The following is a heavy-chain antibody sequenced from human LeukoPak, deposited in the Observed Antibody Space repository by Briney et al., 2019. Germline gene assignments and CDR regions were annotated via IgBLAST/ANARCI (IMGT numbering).Heavy chain of an antibody. CDR3: ARGGAALNSYYYGMDV. J-gene: IGHJ6*02. CDR2: ISYDGSNK. CDR1: GFTFSSYG. Sequence: GGSLRLSCAASGFTFSSYGMHWVRQAPGKGLEWVAVISYDGSNKYYADSVKGRFTISRDNSKNTLYLQMNSLRAEDTAVYYCARGGAALNSYYYGMDVWGQGTTVTVSS. V-gene: IGHV3-30*03. D-gene: IGHD6-6*01.